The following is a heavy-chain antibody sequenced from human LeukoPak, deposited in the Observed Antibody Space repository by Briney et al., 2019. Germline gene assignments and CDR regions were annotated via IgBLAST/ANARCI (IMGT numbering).Heavy chain of an antibody. Sequence: GASEKVSCKASGYTFTSYYMHWVLQAPGQGLEWMGIINPSGGSTSYAQKFQGRVTMTRDTSTSTVYMELSSLRSEDQAVYYCARSLVGATENWGQGTLVTVSS. J-gene: IGHJ4*02. D-gene: IGHD1-26*01. CDR2: INPSGGST. V-gene: IGHV1-46*03. CDR1: GYTFTSYY. CDR3: ARSLVGATEN.